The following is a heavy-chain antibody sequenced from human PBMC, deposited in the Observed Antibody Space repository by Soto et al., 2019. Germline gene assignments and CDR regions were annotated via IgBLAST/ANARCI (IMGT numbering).Heavy chain of an antibody. CDR2: INPNSGGT. CDR1: GYTFTGYY. CDR3: ARGSAPATAYYYYGMDV. J-gene: IGHJ6*02. V-gene: IGHV1-2*04. Sequence: ASVKVSCKASGYTFTGYYMHWVRQAPGQGLEWMGWINPNSGGTNYAQKFQGWVTMTRDTSISTAYMELSRLRSDDTAVYYCARGSAPATAYYYYGMDVWGQGTTVTVSS.